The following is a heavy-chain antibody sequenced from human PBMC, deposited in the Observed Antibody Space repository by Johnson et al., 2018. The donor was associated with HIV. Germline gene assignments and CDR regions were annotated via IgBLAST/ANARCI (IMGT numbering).Heavy chain of an antibody. CDR2: ISGSGGST. CDR3: AKKMGVVVVPAAMHAFDI. Sequence: VQLVESGGGLVQPGGSLRLSCAASGFTFSSYAMSWVRQAPGKGLEWVSAISGSGGSTYYADSVKGRFAISRDNSKNTLYLQMNSLRAEDTAVYYCAKKMGVVVVPAAMHAFDIWDQGTMVTVSS. J-gene: IGHJ3*02. V-gene: IGHV3-23*04. CDR1: GFTFSSYA. D-gene: IGHD2-2*01.